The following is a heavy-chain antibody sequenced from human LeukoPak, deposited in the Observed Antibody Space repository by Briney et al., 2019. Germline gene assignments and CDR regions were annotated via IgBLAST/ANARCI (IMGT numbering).Heavy chain of an antibody. D-gene: IGHD7-27*01. V-gene: IGHV1-69*01. CDR1: GGTFSSYA. J-gene: IGHJ6*03. CDR2: IIPIFGTA. Sequence: SVKVSCKASGGTFSSYAISWVRQAPGQGLEWMGGIIPIFGTANYAQKFQGRVTITADESTSTAYMELSSLRSEDTAVYYCARVDWGSPYYYYYMDVWGKGTTVTVSS. CDR3: ARVDWGSPYYYYYMDV.